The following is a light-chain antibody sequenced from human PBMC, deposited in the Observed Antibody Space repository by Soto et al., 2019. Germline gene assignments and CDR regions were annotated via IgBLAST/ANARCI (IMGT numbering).Light chain of an antibody. Sequence: QSALTQPPSASGTPGQRVTISCSGSSSNIGSNYVYWYQQLPGTAPKLLIYRNNQRPSGVPDRFSGSKSGTPASLAISGLRSEDEADYYCAAWDDSLSALFGGGTKLTVL. CDR2: RNN. V-gene: IGLV1-47*01. J-gene: IGLJ2*01. CDR1: SSNIGSNY. CDR3: AAWDDSLSAL.